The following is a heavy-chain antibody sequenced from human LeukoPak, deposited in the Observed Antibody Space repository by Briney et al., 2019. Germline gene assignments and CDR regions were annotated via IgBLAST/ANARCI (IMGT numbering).Heavy chain of an antibody. CDR2: INPSGGST. Sequence: ASVKVSCKASGYTFTSYYMHWVRQAPGQGLEWMGIINPSGGSTSYAQKFQGRVTMTRDTSITTAYMEMSSLRSDDTAVYYCARVFHESLQGWFDPWGQGTLVTVSS. D-gene: IGHD5-24*01. V-gene: IGHV1-46*01. CDR1: GYTFTSYY. CDR3: ARVFHESLQGWFDP. J-gene: IGHJ5*02.